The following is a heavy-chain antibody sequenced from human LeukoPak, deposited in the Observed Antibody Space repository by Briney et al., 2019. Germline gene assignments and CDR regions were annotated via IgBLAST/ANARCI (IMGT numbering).Heavy chain of an antibody. V-gene: IGHV4-34*01. J-gene: IGHJ1*01. CDR3: ARAYCSGGSCYSKYFQH. CDR1: GGSFSGYY. CDR2: INHSGST. Sequence: SETLSLTCAVYGGSFSGYYWSWIRQPPGKGLEWIGEINHSGSTNYNPSPKSRVTISVDTSKNQFSLKLSSVTAADTAVYYCARAYCSGGSCYSKYFQHWGQGTLVTVSS. D-gene: IGHD2-15*01.